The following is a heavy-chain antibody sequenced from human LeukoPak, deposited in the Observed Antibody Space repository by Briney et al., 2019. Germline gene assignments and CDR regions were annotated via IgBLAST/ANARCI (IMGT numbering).Heavy chain of an antibody. CDR3: ARGRGYSGYDESYPFDY. V-gene: IGHV3-66*01. J-gene: IGHJ4*02. D-gene: IGHD5-12*01. CDR1: GFVVSSNY. Sequence: GGSLRLSCAASGFVVSSNYMNWVRQAPGKGLEWLSVFYSGGSTDYADSVKGRFTMSRDNSKNTLCLQMNSLRAEDTAVYYCARGRGYSGYDESYPFDYWGQGTLVTVSS. CDR2: FYSGGST.